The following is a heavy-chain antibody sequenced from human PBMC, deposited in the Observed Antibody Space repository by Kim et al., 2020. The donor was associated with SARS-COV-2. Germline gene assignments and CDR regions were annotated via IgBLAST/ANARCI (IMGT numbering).Heavy chain of an antibody. Sequence: ASVKVSCKASGYTFTSYGISWVRQAPGQGLEWMGWISAYNGNTNYAQKLQGRVTMTTDTSTSTAYMELRSLRSDDTAVYYCAITLGREAVAGKAYYFDYWGQGTLVTVSS. CDR2: ISAYNGNT. CDR1: GYTFTSYG. D-gene: IGHD6-19*01. V-gene: IGHV1-18*01. J-gene: IGHJ4*02. CDR3: AITLGREAVAGKAYYFDY.